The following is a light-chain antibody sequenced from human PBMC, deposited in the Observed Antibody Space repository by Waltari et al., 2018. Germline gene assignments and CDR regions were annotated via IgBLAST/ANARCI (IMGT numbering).Light chain of an antibody. CDR2: KVS. V-gene: IGKV2-30*02. CDR1: QSLVHRGGNTY. CDR3: MQGTHWPYT. J-gene: IGKJ5*01. Sequence: DAVLTQSPLSLPATLGQPASISCKSSQSLVHRGGNTYLNWFQQRPGQSPRRLIYKVSTRASGVPDRFSGIGSGTDFTLKISRVEAEDFGVYDCMQGTHWPYTFGQGTRLEIK.